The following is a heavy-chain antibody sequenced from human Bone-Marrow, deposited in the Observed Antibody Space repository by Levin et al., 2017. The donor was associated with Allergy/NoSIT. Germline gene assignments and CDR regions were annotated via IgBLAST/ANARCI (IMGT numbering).Heavy chain of an antibody. Sequence: GESLKISCAASGFTFSDHYMDWVRQAPGKGLEWVGRIKNRANSYTTKYAASVKGTFTISRDDSKNSLYLQMNSLRTEDTAVYYCARLTLNGDWYYYDYWGQGTLVTVSS. J-gene: IGHJ4*02. D-gene: IGHD4-17*01. V-gene: IGHV3-72*01. CDR1: GFTFSDHY. CDR2: IKNRANSYTT. CDR3: ARLTLNGDWYYYDY.